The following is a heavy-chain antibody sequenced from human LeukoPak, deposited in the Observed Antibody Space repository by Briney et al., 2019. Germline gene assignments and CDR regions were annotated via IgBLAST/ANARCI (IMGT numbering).Heavy chain of an antibody. CDR3: ARDPDDSSGYYHDY. D-gene: IGHD3-22*01. CDR2: MNPNSGNT. Sequence: ASVKVSCKASGYTFTSYDINWVRQAAGQGLEWMGWMNPNSGNTGYAQKFQGRVTMTRNTSISTAYMELSRLRSDDTAVYYCARDPDDSSGYYHDYWGQGTLVTVSS. J-gene: IGHJ4*02. V-gene: IGHV1-8*01. CDR1: GYTFTSYD.